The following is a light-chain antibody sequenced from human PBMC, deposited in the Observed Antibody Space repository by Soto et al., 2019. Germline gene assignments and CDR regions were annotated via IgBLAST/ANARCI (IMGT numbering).Light chain of an antibody. V-gene: IGLV2-14*01. CDR1: RSDVGGYNY. CDR2: DVN. J-gene: IGLJ3*02. Sequence: QSVLTQPASVSGSPGQSITISCTGTRSDVGGYNYVSWYRQYPGQAPKLIIYDVNNRPSGVSNRFSASKSGNTASLTIPGLQAEDEADYYCSSYTSSSTLVVFGGGTKLTVL. CDR3: SSYTSSSTLVV.